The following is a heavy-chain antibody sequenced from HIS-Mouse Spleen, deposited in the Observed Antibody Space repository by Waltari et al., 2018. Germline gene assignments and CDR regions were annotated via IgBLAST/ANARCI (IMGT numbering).Heavy chain of an antibody. V-gene: IGHV4-39*07. Sequence: QLQLQESGPGLVKPSETLSLTCTVSGGSISSSSYYWGWIRQPPGKGLEWIGSIYYSGSTNTNPSLKSRVTISVDPSKNQFYLKLSSVTAADTAVYYCAREIPYSSSWYDWYFDLWGRGTLVTVSS. J-gene: IGHJ2*01. CDR3: AREIPYSSSWYDWYFDL. CDR1: GGSISSSSYY. CDR2: IYYSGST. D-gene: IGHD6-13*01.